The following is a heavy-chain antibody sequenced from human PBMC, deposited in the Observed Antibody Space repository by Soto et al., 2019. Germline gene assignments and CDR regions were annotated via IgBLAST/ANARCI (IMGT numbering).Heavy chain of an antibody. V-gene: IGHV1-69*13. D-gene: IGHD5-18*01. Sequence: ASVKVSCKASGGTFSSYAISWVRQAPGQGLEWMGGIIPIFGTANYAQKFQGRVTITADESTSTAYMELSSLRSEDTAVYYCARDYSILNTAMVNWFDPWGQGNLVTVSS. J-gene: IGHJ5*02. CDR2: IIPIFGTA. CDR1: GGTFSSYA. CDR3: ARDYSILNTAMVNWFDP.